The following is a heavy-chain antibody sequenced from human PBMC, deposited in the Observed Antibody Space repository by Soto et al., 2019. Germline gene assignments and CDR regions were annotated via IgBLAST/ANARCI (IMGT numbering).Heavy chain of an antibody. J-gene: IGHJ6*02. D-gene: IGHD1-7*01. CDR1: GGSISSYY. CDR3: AGTLGHTDYYYYYGMDV. CDR2: IYYSGST. Sequence: SETLSLTCTVSGGSISSYYWSWIRQPPGKGLEWIGYIYYSGSTNYNPSLKSRVTISVDTTKNQFSLKLSSVTAADTAVYYCAGTLGHTDYYYYYGMDVWGLGTTVTVSS. V-gene: IGHV4-59*08.